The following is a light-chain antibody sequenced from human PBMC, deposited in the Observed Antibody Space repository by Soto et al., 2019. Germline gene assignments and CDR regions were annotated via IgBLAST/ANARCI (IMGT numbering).Light chain of an antibody. J-gene: IGLJ3*02. V-gene: IGLV1-40*01. Sequence: QSVLTQPPSVSGAPGQRVTISCTGSSSNIGANYDVHWYQHLPGTAPKLLIYVNINRPSGVPDRFSGSKSGTSASLAITGLQAEDEADYYCQSYDSSLSGSVFGGGTKLTVL. CDR3: QSYDSSLSGSV. CDR1: SSNIGANYD. CDR2: VNI.